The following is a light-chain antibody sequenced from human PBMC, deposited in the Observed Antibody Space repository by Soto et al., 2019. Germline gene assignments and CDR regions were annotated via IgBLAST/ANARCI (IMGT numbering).Light chain of an antibody. CDR1: SSDVGGYNY. J-gene: IGLJ2*01. Sequence: QSVLTQPPSASGSPGQSVTISCTGTSSDVGGYNYVSWYQQHPGKAPKLMIYEVSKRPSGVPDRFSGSKSDTTASLIISGLQPEDEADYYCSSYAGSSARVVFGGGTKVTVL. CDR2: EVS. V-gene: IGLV2-8*01. CDR3: SSYAGSSARVV.